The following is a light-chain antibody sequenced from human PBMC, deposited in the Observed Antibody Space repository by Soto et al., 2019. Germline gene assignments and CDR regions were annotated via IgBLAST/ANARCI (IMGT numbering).Light chain of an antibody. Sequence: EIVLTQSPGTLSLSPGERATLSCRASQSVSSSYLAWYQQKPGQAPRLLIYDASSRATGIPDRFSGSGSGTDFTLSISRLEPEDFAVYYCHQYGGSPLTFGGGTKVEIK. J-gene: IGKJ4*01. CDR1: QSVSSSY. CDR2: DAS. CDR3: HQYGGSPLT. V-gene: IGKV3-20*01.